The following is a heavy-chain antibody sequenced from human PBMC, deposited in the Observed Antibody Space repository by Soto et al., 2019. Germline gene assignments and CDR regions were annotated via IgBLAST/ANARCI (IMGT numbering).Heavy chain of an antibody. J-gene: IGHJ6*03. D-gene: IGHD4-4*01. CDR3: ASLQYYYYMDV. V-gene: IGHV4-59*01. CDR2: IYYSGST. Sequence: SETLSLTCTVSGGSISSYYWSWIRQPPGKGLEWIGYIYYSGSTNYNPSLKSRVTISVDTSKNQFSLKLSSVTAADTAVYYCASLQYYYYMDVWGKGTTVTVSS. CDR1: GGSISSYY.